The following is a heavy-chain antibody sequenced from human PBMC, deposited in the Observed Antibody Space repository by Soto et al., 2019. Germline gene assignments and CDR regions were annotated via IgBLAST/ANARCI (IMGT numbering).Heavy chain of an antibody. CDR2: LGSYNGNT. Sequence: QVQLVQSGAEVKKPGASVKVSCKASGYTFTSYGISWVRQAPGQGLEWMGWLGSYNGNTAYGQKFRGRVTMTTETPPSTAYMELRSLRSDDTAVYYCARVRSELGYCSGGSCLLYYYGMDVW. CDR3: ARVRSELGYCSGGSCLLYYYGMDV. J-gene: IGHJ6*01. D-gene: IGHD2-15*01. CDR1: GYTFTSYG. V-gene: IGHV1-18*01.